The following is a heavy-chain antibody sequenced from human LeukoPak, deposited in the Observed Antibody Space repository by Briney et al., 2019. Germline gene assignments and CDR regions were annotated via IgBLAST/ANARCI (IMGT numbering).Heavy chain of an antibody. CDR1: GGSVSDYY. Sequence: SETLSLTCTISGGSVSDYYWSWIRRSPGKGLEWIGYIYHTGSTSYSPSLKSRVTISADTSQNQLSLKLSSVTAADTAVYYCASRKLGNDYWGQGTLVTVSS. CDR3: ASRKLGNDY. D-gene: IGHD7-27*01. V-gene: IGHV4-59*02. J-gene: IGHJ4*02. CDR2: IYHTGST.